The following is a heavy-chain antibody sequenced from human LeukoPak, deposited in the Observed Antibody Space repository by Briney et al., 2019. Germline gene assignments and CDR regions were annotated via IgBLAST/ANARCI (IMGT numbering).Heavy chain of an antibody. Sequence: GGFLRLSCAASGFTFSSYAMHWVRQAPGKGLEWVAVIPYDGSNKYYADSVKGRFTISRDNSKNTLYLQMNSLRAEDTAVYYCARGMGYCSSTSCPNWFDPWGQGTLVTVSS. D-gene: IGHD2-2*01. J-gene: IGHJ5*02. CDR1: GFTFSSYA. V-gene: IGHV3-30*01. CDR2: IPYDGSNK. CDR3: ARGMGYCSSTSCPNWFDP.